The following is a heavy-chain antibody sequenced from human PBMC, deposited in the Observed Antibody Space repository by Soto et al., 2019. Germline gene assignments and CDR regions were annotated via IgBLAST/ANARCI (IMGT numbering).Heavy chain of an antibody. CDR3: ARDQGSSSVAAAGWGNWFDP. V-gene: IGHV3-11*01. J-gene: IGHJ5*02. D-gene: IGHD6-13*01. CDR2: ISSSGSTI. CDR1: GFTFSDYY. Sequence: GGSLRLSCAASGFTFSDYYMSWIRQAPGKGLEWVSYISSSGSTIYYADSVKGRFTISRDNAKNSLYLQMNSLRAEDTAVYYCARDQGSSSVAAAGWGNWFDPWGQGTLVTVSS.